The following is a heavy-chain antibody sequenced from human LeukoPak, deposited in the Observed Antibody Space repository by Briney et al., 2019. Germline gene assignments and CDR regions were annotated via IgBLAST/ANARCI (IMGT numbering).Heavy chain of an antibody. J-gene: IGHJ1*01. CDR1: GGSISSSSYY. D-gene: IGHD3-16*01. CDR3: ARRRAGESLQH. V-gene: IGHV4-39*07. CDR2: IYYSGST. Sequence: ETLSLTCTVSGGSISSSSYYWGWIRQPPGKGLEWIGSIYYSGSTYYNPSLKSRVTISVDTSKNQFSLKLSSVTAADTAVYYCARRRAGESLQHWGQGTLVTVSS.